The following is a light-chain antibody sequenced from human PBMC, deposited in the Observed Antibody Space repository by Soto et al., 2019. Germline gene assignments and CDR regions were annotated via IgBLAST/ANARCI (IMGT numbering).Light chain of an antibody. CDR3: AAWDDNLNGPL. CDR1: NPNIGRYS. CDR2: SDG. V-gene: IGLV1-44*01. Sequence: QSVLTQPPPLSGAPGQRVTISCSWGNPNIGRYSVTWYQHFPGTATKILIYSDGERPSGVPDRFSGSKSGTSASLAISGLQSEDEAEYYCAAWDDNLNGPLFGGGTQLTVL. J-gene: IGLJ3*02.